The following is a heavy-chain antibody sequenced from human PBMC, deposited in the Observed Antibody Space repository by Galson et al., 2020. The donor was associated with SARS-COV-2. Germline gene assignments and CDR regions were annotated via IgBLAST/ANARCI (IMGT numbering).Heavy chain of an antibody. CDR1: GFTFSSYG. CDR3: AKDLTYYDFWRCYASPSDYYNYYGMDV. D-gene: IGHD3-3*01. V-gene: IGHV3-30*18. CDR2: ISSDGSNK. Sequence: GGSLRLSCAASGFTFSSYGMHWVRQAPGKGLEWVAVISSDGSNKYYADSVKGRFTISRDNSKNTLYLQMNSLRAEDTAVYYCAKDLTYYDFWRCYASPSDYYNYYGMDVWGQGTTVTVSS. J-gene: IGHJ6*02.